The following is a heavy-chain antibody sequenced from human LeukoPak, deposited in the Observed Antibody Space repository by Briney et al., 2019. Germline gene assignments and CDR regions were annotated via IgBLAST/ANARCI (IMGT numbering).Heavy chain of an antibody. J-gene: IGHJ6*02. Sequence: GGSLRLSCAASGFTFDDYAMHWVRQAPGKGLEWVSGISWNSGSIGYADSVKGRFTISRDNAKNSLYLQMNSLRAEDTALYYCAKDLWFGEYGMDVWGQGTTVTVSS. D-gene: IGHD3-10*01. V-gene: IGHV3-9*01. CDR1: GFTFDDYA. CDR2: ISWNSGSI. CDR3: AKDLWFGEYGMDV.